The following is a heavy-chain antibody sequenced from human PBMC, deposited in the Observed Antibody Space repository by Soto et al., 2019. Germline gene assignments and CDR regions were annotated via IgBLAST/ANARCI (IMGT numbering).Heavy chain of an antibody. J-gene: IGHJ4*02. Sequence: GASVKVSCKASGYTFTNHGIHWVRQAPGQSLEWMGWINAAKGNTKYSQNFQGRVTITRDTSATIVYMELSSLRSEDTAVYYCARAGQSCTGDCYGTHFDYWGQGTLVTVSS. V-gene: IGHV1-3*01. CDR3: ARAGQSCTGDCYGTHFDY. D-gene: IGHD2-21*02. CDR2: INAAKGNT. CDR1: GYTFTNHG.